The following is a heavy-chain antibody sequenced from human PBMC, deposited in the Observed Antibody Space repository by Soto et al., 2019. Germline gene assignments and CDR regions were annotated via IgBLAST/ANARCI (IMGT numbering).Heavy chain of an antibody. Sequence: SETLSLTCTVSGGSVSSGSYYWSWIRQPPGKGLEWIGYIYYSGSTNYNPSLKSRVTISVDTSKNQFSLKLSSVTAADTAVYYCARSGIVGATISDYWGQGTLVTVSS. V-gene: IGHV4-61*01. CDR3: ARSGIVGATISDY. CDR1: GGSVSSGSYY. CDR2: IYYSGST. J-gene: IGHJ4*02. D-gene: IGHD1-26*01.